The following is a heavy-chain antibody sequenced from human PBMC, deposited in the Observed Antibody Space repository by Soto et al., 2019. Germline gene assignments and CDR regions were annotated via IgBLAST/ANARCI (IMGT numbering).Heavy chain of an antibody. V-gene: IGHV4-34*01. D-gene: IGHD6-19*01. Sequence: QVQLQQWGAGLLKPSETLSFTCAVYDGSFSGYYWSWIRQPPGKGLEWIGEINHIGGTNYNPSLKSRVTISVDTSKNQFSLKLRSVTAADTAVYYCAREAVAGTMVAFDIWGQGTMVTVSS. J-gene: IGHJ3*02. CDR2: INHIGGT. CDR1: DGSFSGYY. CDR3: AREAVAGTMVAFDI.